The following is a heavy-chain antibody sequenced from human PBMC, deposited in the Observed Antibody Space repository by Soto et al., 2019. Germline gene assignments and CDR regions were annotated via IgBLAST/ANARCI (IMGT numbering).Heavy chain of an antibody. CDR1: GDSVSSNSAA. CDR3: ARAELTGTPYYYYGMDV. D-gene: IGHD1-20*01. J-gene: IGHJ6*02. V-gene: IGHV6-1*01. Sequence: SQTLSLTCAISGDSVSSNSAAWNWIRQSPSRGLEWLGRTYYRSKWYNDYAVSVKSRITINPDTSKNQFSLQLNSVTPEDTAVYYCARAELTGTPYYYYGMDVWGQGTTVTVS. CDR2: TYYRSKWYN.